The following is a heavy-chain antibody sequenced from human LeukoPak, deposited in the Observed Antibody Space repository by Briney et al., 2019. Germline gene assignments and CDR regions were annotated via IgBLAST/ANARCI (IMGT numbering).Heavy chain of an antibody. Sequence: SSVKVSCKASGGTFSSYAISWVRQAPGQGLEWMGGIIPIFGTANYAQKFQGRATITTDESTSTAYMELSSLRSEDTAVYYCARERYSSSSGKEVYWGQGTLVTVSS. V-gene: IGHV1-69*05. D-gene: IGHD6-6*01. J-gene: IGHJ4*02. CDR3: ARERYSSSSGKEVY. CDR1: GGTFSSYA. CDR2: IIPIFGTA.